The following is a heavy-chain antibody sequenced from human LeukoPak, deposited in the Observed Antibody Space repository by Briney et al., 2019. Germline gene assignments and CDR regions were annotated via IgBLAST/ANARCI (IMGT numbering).Heavy chain of an antibody. CDR1: GGSISSGGYS. J-gene: IGHJ6*02. Sequence: PSETLSLTCAVSGGSISSGGYSWSWIRQPPGKGLEWIGYIYHSGSTYYNPSLKSRVTISVDRSKNQFSLKLSSVTAADTAVYYCARGRAYYYDSSGNYGMDVWGQGTTVTVSS. V-gene: IGHV4-30-2*01. D-gene: IGHD3-22*01. CDR2: IYHSGST. CDR3: ARGRAYYYDSSGNYGMDV.